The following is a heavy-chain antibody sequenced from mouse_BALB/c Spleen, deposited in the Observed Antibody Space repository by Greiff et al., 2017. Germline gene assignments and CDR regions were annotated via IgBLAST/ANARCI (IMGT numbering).Heavy chain of an antibody. D-gene: IGHD2-13*01. J-gene: IGHJ3*01. V-gene: IGHV1-69*01. CDR3: ARRGDYEWAWFAY. CDR1: GYTFTDYW. CDR2: IDTSDSYT. Sequence: QVQLQQPGAELVMPGASVKMSCKASGYTFTDYWMHWVKQRPGQGLEWIGAIDTSDSYTSYNQKFKGKATLTVDESSSTAYMQLSSLTSEDSAVYYCARRGDYEWAWFAYWGQGTLVTVSA.